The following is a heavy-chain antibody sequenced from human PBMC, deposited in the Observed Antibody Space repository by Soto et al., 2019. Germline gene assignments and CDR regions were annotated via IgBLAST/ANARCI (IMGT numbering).Heavy chain of an antibody. CDR3: ARDMGPARHFMDV. J-gene: IGHJ6*02. D-gene: IGHD3-10*01. Sequence: VASVKVSCKTSGGTFSGRAISWVRQAPGQGLEWMGGINPLFGTASYAQSFQGRVTISADESSTTVYMEMSSLRYDDTAVYFCARDMGPARHFMDVWGQGTAVTVSS. CDR1: GGTFSGRA. V-gene: IGHV1-69*13. CDR2: INPLFGTA.